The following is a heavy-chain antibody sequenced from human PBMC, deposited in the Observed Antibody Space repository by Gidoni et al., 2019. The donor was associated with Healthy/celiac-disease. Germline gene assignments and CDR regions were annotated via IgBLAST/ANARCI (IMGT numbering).Heavy chain of an antibody. D-gene: IGHD6-13*01. CDR3: ARDSSYSSSWYWFDP. CDR1: GGSISSYY. Sequence: QVQLQESGPGLVKPSETLSLTCTVSGGSISSYYWSWIRQPPGKGLEWIGYIYYSGSTNYNPSLKSRVTISVDTSKNQFSLKLSSVTAADTAVYYCARDSSYSSSWYWFDPWGQGTLVTVSS. CDR2: IYYSGST. J-gene: IGHJ5*02. V-gene: IGHV4-59*01.